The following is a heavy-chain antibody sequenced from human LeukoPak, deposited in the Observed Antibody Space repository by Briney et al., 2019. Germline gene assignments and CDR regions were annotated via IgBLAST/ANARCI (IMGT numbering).Heavy chain of an antibody. CDR3: ARTYCSGGSCPDYYYYYYMDV. Sequence: SVKVSCKASGGTFSSYAISWVRQAPGQGLEWMGGIIPIFGTANYAQKFQGRVTITADESTSTAYMELSSLRPEDTAVYYCARTYCSGGSCPDYYYYYYMDVWGKGTTVTVSS. J-gene: IGHJ6*03. D-gene: IGHD2-15*01. CDR2: IIPIFGTA. CDR1: GGTFSSYA. V-gene: IGHV1-69*01.